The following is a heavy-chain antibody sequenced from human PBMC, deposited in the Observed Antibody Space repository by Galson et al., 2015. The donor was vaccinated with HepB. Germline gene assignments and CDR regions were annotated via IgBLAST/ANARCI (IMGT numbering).Heavy chain of an antibody. CDR1: GFTFSSYE. V-gene: IGHV3-48*03. CDR2: ISSSGSTI. Sequence: SLRLSCAASGFTFSSYEMNWVRQAPGKGLGWVSYISSSGSTIYYADSVKGRFTISRDNAKNSLYLQMNSLRAEDTAVYYCASVLANYDAFDIWGQGTMVTVSS. J-gene: IGHJ3*02. D-gene: IGHD4/OR15-4a*01. CDR3: ASVLANYDAFDI.